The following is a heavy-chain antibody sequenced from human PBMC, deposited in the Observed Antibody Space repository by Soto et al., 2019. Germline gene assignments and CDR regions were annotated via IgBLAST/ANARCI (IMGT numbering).Heavy chain of an antibody. J-gene: IGHJ3*01. Sequence: GGSLRLSCAASGLTFSNAWMSWVRQAPGKGLEWVGRIKSKTDGGTTDYAAPVKGRFTISRDDSKNTMYLQMNSLKTEDTAVYYCTTVRYGSFPFHWGQGTMVTVSS. CDR3: TTVRYGSFPFH. D-gene: IGHD3-10*01. CDR1: GLTFSNAW. V-gene: IGHV3-15*01. CDR2: IKSKTDGGTT.